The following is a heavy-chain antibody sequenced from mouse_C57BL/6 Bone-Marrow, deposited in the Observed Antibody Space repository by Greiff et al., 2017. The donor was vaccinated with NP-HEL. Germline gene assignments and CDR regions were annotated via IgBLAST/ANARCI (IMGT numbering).Heavy chain of an antibody. CDR1: GLTFSDYG. J-gene: IGHJ2*01. V-gene: IGHV5-17*01. CDR3: ARETVVYFDY. Sequence: EVHLVESGGGLVKPGGSLKLSCAASGLTFSDYGMHWVRQAPEKGLEWVAYISSGSSTIYYADTVKGRFTISRDNAKNTLFLQMTRLRSEDTAMYYCARETVVYFDYWGQGTTLTVSS. CDR2: ISSGSSTI. D-gene: IGHD1-1*01.